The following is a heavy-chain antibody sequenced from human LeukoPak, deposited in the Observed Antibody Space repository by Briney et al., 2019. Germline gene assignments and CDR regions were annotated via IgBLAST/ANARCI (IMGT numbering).Heavy chain of an antibody. D-gene: IGHD7-27*01. J-gene: IGHJ6*02. CDR1: GYTFNSYD. CDR2: MNPNSGNT. Sequence: ASVKVSCKASGYTFNSYDINWVRQATGQGLEWMGWMNPNSGNTGYAQKFQGRVTMTRNTSISTAYMELSSLRSEDTAVYYCARDILWGGGMDVWGQGTTVTVSS. CDR3: ARDILWGGGMDV. V-gene: IGHV1-8*01.